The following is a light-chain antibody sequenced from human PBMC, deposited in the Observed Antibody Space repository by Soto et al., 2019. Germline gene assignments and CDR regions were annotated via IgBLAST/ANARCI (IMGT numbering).Light chain of an antibody. CDR1: GHDVAYYDF. Sequence: QSALTQPASVSGSPGQSITISCTGSGHDVAYYDFVSWYQHHPGKAPKLIINEVNNRPSGVSDRFSGSKSAHTASLTISGLQAEDEADYYCSSFTTSSTVIFGGGTKITVL. V-gene: IGLV2-14*01. CDR2: EVN. J-gene: IGLJ2*01. CDR3: SSFTTSSTVI.